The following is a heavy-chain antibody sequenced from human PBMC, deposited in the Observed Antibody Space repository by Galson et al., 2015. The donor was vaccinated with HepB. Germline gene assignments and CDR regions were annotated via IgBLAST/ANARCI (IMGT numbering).Heavy chain of an antibody. CDR2: IWYDGSNK. V-gene: IGHV3-33*08. Sequence: SLRLSCAASGFTFSSYGMHWVRQAPGKGLEWVAVIWYDGSNKYYADSVKGRFTISRDNSKNTLYLQMNSLRAEDTAVYYCARRYDRNAPFDYWGQGTLVTVSS. D-gene: IGHD3-22*01. J-gene: IGHJ4*02. CDR1: GFTFSSYG. CDR3: ARRYDRNAPFDY.